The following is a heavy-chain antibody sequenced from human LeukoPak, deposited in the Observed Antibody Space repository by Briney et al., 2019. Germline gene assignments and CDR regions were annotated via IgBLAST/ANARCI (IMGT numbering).Heavy chain of an antibody. D-gene: IGHD4-17*01. V-gene: IGHV3-30*02. J-gene: IGHJ4*02. Sequence: GGSLRPSCAASGFTFSSYWMSWVRQAPGKVLDWVAFVRYDGNNPYYSASVKGRFTISRDDSKNTVLLQMNNLRLEDAAVYYCARGSRYGDYPYYCDFWGQGTLVTVSS. CDR3: ARGSRYGDYPYYCDF. CDR2: VRYDGNNP. CDR1: GFTFSSYW.